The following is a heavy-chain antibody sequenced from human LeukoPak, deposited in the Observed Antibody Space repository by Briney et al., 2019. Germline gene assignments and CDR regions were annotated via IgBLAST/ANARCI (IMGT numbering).Heavy chain of an antibody. D-gene: IGHD6-19*01. CDR3: ARGGIAVAGRKLFDY. Sequence: SETLSLTCAVYGGSFSGYYWIWIRQPPGKGLEWIGEINLSGSTNYNPSLKSRVTISVDTSKNQFSLKLSSVTAADTAVYYCARGGIAVAGRKLFDYWGQGTLVTVSS. V-gene: IGHV4-34*01. J-gene: IGHJ4*02. CDR2: INLSGST. CDR1: GGSFSGYY.